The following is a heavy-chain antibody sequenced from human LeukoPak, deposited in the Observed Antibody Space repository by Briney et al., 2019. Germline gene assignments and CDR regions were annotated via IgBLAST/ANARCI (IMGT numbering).Heavy chain of an antibody. CDR2: ISGTGGST. D-gene: IGHD3-10*01. CDR3: AKKTLGISHHFDY. J-gene: IGHJ4*02. V-gene: IGHV3-23*01. CDR1: GFTFSNFG. Sequence: PGGSLRLSCAASGFTFSNFGMSWVRQAPGKGLEWVSGISGTGGSTNYADSVKGRFTISRDNSRNTVYLLMNSLGAEDTAVYYCAKKTLGISHHFDYWGQGTLVTVSS.